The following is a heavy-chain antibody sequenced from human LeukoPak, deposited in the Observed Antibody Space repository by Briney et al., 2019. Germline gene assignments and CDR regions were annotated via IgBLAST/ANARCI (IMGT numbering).Heavy chain of an antibody. CDR2: ILYDGSHK. D-gene: IGHD6-19*01. CDR1: GFSFSDYG. J-gene: IGHJ1*01. V-gene: IGHV3-30*02. Sequence: GGSLRLSCEASGFSFSDYGMHWVRQRPGKGLEWVAFILYDGSHKYYADSVRGRFTVSRDNSKNTLSLQMNSLRIDDTALYYCAKDQAGGWGQGTLVTVS. CDR3: AKDQAGG.